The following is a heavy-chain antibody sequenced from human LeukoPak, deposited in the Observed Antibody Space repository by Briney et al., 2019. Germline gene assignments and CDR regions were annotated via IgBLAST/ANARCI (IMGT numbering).Heavy chain of an antibody. CDR1: AYTFTSYD. D-gene: IGHD3-10*01. J-gene: IGHJ6*02. Sequence: SVKVPCKPSAYTFTSYDIKWVRHATGHGLEWMGWMKPNRRNTGHAQKFQGRVTMTRNTSISTAYMELSSLRSEDTAVYYCARGGITMVRGVITNLGYYYGMDVWGQGTTVTVSS. CDR2: MKPNRRNT. V-gene: IGHV1-8*01. CDR3: ARGGITMVRGVITNLGYYYGMDV.